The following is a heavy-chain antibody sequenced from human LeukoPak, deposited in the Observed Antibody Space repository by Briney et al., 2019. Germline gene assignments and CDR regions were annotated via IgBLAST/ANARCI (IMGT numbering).Heavy chain of an antibody. V-gene: IGHV4-59*01. Sequence: PSETLSLTCTVSGGSISSYYWNWIRQPPGKGLEWIGYIYYSGSTNYNPSLKSRVTISVDTSKNQFSLKLSSVTAADTAVYYCARGGSSWYWGYFDYWGQGTLVTVSS. CDR1: GGSISSYY. J-gene: IGHJ4*03. CDR3: ARGGSSWYWGYFDY. D-gene: IGHD6-13*01. CDR2: IYYSGST.